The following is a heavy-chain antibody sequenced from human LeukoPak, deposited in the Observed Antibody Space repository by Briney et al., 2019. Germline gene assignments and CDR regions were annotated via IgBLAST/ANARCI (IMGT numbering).Heavy chain of an antibody. J-gene: IGHJ6*04. Sequence: GESLKISCKGSGYSFTSYWIGWVRQMPGKGLEWMGIIYPGDSDTRYSPSFQGQVTISADKSTSTAYLQWSSLKASDTAMYYCARNYGDSRGYYYGMDVWGKGTTVTVSS. CDR3: ARNYGDSRGYYYGMDV. CDR1: GYSFTSYW. CDR2: IYPGDSDT. V-gene: IGHV5-51*01. D-gene: IGHD4-17*01.